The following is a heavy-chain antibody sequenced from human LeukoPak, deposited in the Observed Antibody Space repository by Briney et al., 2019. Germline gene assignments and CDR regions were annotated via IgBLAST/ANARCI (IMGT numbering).Heavy chain of an antibody. CDR2: VFTSGST. V-gene: IGHV4-4*07. Sequence: SETLSLTCTVSGGSIGRYYWSWIWQPAGKGLEWIVRVFTSGSTTCNPSLKSRVTMSLDTSKNQFSLKLLSMAAADTAIYYCARALTTADFDYWGRGILVTVSS. CDR3: ARALTTADFDY. CDR1: GGSIGRYY. J-gene: IGHJ4*02. D-gene: IGHD4-17*01.